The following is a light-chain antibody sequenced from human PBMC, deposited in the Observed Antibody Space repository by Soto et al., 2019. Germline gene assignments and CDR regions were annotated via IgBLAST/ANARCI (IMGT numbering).Light chain of an antibody. Sequence: QSVLTQPASVSGSPGQAITISCPGTSSDVGGYTYVSWYQQHPGKAPKFIIYDVSNRPSGVSNRFSGSKSGNTASLTISGLQAEYEADYYCSSYTTSNTRQIVFGTGTRSPS. V-gene: IGLV2-14*01. CDR2: DVS. J-gene: IGLJ1*01. CDR3: SSYTTSNTRQIV. CDR1: SSDVGGYTY.